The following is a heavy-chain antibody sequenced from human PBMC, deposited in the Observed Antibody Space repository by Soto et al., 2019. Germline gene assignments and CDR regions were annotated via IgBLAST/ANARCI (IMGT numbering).Heavy chain of an antibody. CDR1: GGSISSSNW. V-gene: IGHV4-4*02. CDR2: IYHSGST. Sequence: SQTLSLTWALCGGSISSSNWWSWVRQPPGKGLEWIGAIYHSGSTNYNPSLKSRVSISVDKSKNQLSLKLSSVTAADTAVYYCPPTGGYYDSSGYYYADLGYWEQGTLVVV. D-gene: IGHD3-22*01. J-gene: IGHJ4*02. CDR3: PPTGGYYDSSGYYYADLGY.